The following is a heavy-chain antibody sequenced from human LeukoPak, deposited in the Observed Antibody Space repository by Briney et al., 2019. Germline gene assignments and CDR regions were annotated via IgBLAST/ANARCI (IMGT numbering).Heavy chain of an antibody. Sequence: GGTLRPSCAASGFTFSSYGMSWVRQDPGKGLEWVSAISGSGGSTYYADSVKGRFTISRDNSKNTLYLQMNSLRVEDTAVYYCAKGSGSYGQDLYYWGQGTLVTVSS. CDR1: GFTFSSYG. J-gene: IGHJ4*02. CDR2: ISGSGGST. D-gene: IGHD3-3*01. V-gene: IGHV3-23*01. CDR3: AKGSGSYGQDLYY.